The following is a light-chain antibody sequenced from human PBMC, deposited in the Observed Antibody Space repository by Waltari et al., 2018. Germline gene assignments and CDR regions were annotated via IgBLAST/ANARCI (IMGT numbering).Light chain of an antibody. CDR2: ANN. CDR3: ETWDNSLNAPV. J-gene: IGLJ6*01. V-gene: IGLV1-51*02. Sequence: QSVLTQPPSVSGDPGQRVSISCTGSSSNIGLFDIYWYQQLPGKAPKLLLYANNKRPSGTSDRFSGSKSGTSASLTISGLQSEDEAEYYCETWDNSLNAPVFGSGTKLTVL. CDR1: SSNIGLFD.